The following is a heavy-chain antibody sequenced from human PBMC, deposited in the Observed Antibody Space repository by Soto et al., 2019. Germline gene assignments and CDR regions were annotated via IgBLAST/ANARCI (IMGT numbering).Heavy chain of an antibody. CDR1: GFSFEDYA. CDR2: IAWNSDII. D-gene: IGHD3-10*01. Sequence: EVQLVESGGGLVQPGRSLRLSCAASGFSFEDYAMHWVRQAPGKGLEWVSGIAWNSDIIGYADSVKGRFTISRDNGQNSLYLQMNSLRPEDTALYYGAKDHYGSAIYGMDVWGQGTTVTVSS. J-gene: IGHJ6*02. CDR3: AKDHYGSAIYGMDV. V-gene: IGHV3-9*01.